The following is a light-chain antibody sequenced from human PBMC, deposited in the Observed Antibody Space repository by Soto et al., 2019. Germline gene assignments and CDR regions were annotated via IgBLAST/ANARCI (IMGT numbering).Light chain of an antibody. Sequence: DIQMTQSPSSLSASVGDRVTITCRASQDIRVYLAWYQQKTGEVPKLLIYSASTLQSGVPSRFTGSGSGTDVTLTTSSLQPEDVATYYCQKCNTAPLTFGQGTRLEIK. CDR1: QDIRVY. CDR3: QKCNTAPLT. V-gene: IGKV1-27*01. CDR2: SAS. J-gene: IGKJ5*01.